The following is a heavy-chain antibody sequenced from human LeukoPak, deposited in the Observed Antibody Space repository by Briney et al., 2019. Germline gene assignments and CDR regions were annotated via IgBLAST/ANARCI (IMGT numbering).Heavy chain of an antibody. V-gene: IGHV3-30*03. CDR1: GFTFSSYS. CDR2: ISYDGSNK. D-gene: IGHD3-10*01. Sequence: GGSLRLSCAAPGFTFSSYSMNWVRQAPGKGLEWVAVISYDGSNKYYADSVKGRFTISRDNSKNTLYLQMNSLRAEDTAVYYCARGNYGSGSYSVIGWGQGTLVTVSS. CDR3: ARGNYGSGSYSVIG. J-gene: IGHJ4*02.